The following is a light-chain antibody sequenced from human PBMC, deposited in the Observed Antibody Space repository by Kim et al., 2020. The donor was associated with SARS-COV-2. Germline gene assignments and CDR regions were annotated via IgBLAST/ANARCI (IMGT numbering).Light chain of an antibody. CDR1: KLGDKY. CDR3: QTWDSITVV. V-gene: IGLV3-1*01. CDR2: QDT. Sequence: VSPGQTASITCSGDKLGDKYACWYQQKPGQSPVLVIYQDTKRPSGIPERFSGSNSGNTATMTISGTQAMDEADYYCQTWDSITVVFGGGTQLTVL. J-gene: IGLJ2*01.